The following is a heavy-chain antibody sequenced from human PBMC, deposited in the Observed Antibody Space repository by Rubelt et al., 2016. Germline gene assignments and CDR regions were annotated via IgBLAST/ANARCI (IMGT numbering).Heavy chain of an antibody. D-gene: IGHD3-22*01. V-gene: IGHV3-49*03. CDR2: IRSKGYGETT. CDR3: TRKHYYDSSGSFDP. Sequence: EVQLVESGGGLVQPGRSLRLSCTASGFTFGDYAISWFRQAPGKGLEWIGFIRSKGYGETTEYAASVNGRFTISSDDSKSIAYLQMNSLKIEDTAVYYCTRKHYYDSSGSFDPWGQGTLVTVSS. CDR1: GFTFGDYA. J-gene: IGHJ5*02.